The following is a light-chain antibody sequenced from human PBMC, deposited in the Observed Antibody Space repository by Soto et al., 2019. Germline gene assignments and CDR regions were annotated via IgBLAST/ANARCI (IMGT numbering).Light chain of an antibody. CDR3: QHYGSSMFT. CDR2: GAS. J-gene: IGKJ3*01. V-gene: IGKV4-1*01. Sequence: DFVMTQAPDSLAVSLGERATINCKSSQSVLYNSNNKNHLGWFQQKPGHPPKLLIYGASFRPSGVPDRFSGSGSGTDFTLIISRLEPEDFAVYYCQHYGSSMFTFGPGTKVDVK. CDR1: QSVLYNSNNKNH.